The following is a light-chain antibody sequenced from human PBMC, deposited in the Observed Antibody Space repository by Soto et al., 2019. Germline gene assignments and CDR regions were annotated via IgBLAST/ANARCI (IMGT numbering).Light chain of an antibody. Sequence: QSVLTQPASVSGSPGKSITVSCTGTSSDVGGYNYVSWYQQHPGKAPKLMIYEVSNRPSGVSNRFSGSKSGNTASLTISGLQAEDEGDYYCSSYTSSSTRVFGTGTKVTVL. CDR2: EVS. V-gene: IGLV2-14*01. CDR1: SSDVGGYNY. CDR3: SSYTSSSTRV. J-gene: IGLJ1*01.